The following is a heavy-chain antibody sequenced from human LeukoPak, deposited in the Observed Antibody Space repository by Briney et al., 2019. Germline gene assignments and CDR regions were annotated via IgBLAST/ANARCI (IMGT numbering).Heavy chain of an antibody. D-gene: IGHD6-13*01. V-gene: IGHV1-18*01. CDR1: GYTFTNYG. CDR2: ISAYNDNT. CDR3: ARDQSVRLLQTSSTYFKHVFAI. J-gene: IGHJ3*02. Sequence: GASVKVSCKTSGYTFTNYGISWVRQAPGLGLEWMGWISAYNDNTNYAQKVQGRVTMTTDTSTSTAYMELRSLRFDDTAVYYCARDQSVRLLQTSSTYFKHVFAIWGQGSMVTVSS.